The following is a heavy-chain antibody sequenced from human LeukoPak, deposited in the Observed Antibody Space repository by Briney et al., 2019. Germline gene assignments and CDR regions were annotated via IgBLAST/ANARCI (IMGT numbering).Heavy chain of an antibody. D-gene: IGHD5-24*01. Sequence: PGGSLRLSCAASGFTFSDSGMYWVRQSPGKGLEWVALIWYDGSNKYYADSVKGRFTISRDNSKNTLYLQTNSLRAEDTAVYYCAKGRWVQPAGYLDFSGQGTLVTVSA. CDR2: IWYDGSNK. CDR1: GFTFSDSG. CDR3: AKGRWVQPAGYLDF. V-gene: IGHV3-33*06. J-gene: IGHJ4*02.